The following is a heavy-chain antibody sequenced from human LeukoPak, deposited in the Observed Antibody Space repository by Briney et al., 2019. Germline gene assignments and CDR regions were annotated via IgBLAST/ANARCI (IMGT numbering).Heavy chain of an antibody. CDR1: GYTFTSYY. D-gene: IGHD3-10*01. CDR3: ALAESSGSYYNGPSDY. Sequence: ASVKVSCKASGYTFTSYYMHWVRPAPAQGLEWMGIINPSGGSTSYAQKFQGRVTMTRDMSTSTVYMELSSLGSEDTAVYYCALAESSGSYYNGPSDYWGQGTLVTVSS. V-gene: IGHV1-46*01. CDR2: INPSGGST. J-gene: IGHJ4*02.